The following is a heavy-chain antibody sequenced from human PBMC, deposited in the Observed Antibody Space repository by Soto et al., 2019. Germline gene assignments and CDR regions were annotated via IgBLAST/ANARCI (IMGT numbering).Heavy chain of an antibody. CDR3: ARQGGEWLFGVHMDV. CDR2: INNSGST. D-gene: IGHD3-3*01. V-gene: IGHV4-34*01. Sequence: SATLSLTCAVYGGSFSGYYWSWIRQPPGKGLEWIGYINNSGSTNYNPSLKSRVSMSVDTSKNQFSLKLTSVTAAVSSVYYCARQGGEWLFGVHMDVWGKGTTVTVSS. J-gene: IGHJ6*03. CDR1: GGSFSGYY.